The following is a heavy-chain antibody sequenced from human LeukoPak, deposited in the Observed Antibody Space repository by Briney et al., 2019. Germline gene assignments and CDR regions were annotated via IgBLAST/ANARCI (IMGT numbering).Heavy chain of an antibody. CDR1: GYTFTSYD. D-gene: IGHD6-19*01. CDR2: MNPNSGNT. J-gene: IGHJ6*02. Sequence: ASVKVSCKASGYTFTSYDINWVRQATGQGLEWMGWMNPNSGNTGYAQKFQGRVTMTRNTSISTAYMELSSLRSEDTAVYYCARGPVAVAGYYYYYGMDVWGQGTTVTVSS. CDR3: ARGPVAVAGYYYYYGMDV. V-gene: IGHV1-8*01.